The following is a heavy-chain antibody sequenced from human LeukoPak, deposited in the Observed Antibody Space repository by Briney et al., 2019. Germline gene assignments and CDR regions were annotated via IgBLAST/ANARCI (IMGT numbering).Heavy chain of an antibody. V-gene: IGHV3-21*01. D-gene: IGHD4-17*01. CDR2: ISSSSSYI. CDR1: GFTFSSYS. J-gene: IGHJ4*02. CDR3: AREGIYGAVPAIFHY. Sequence: PGGSLRLSCAASGFTFSSYSMNWVRQAPGKGLEWVSSISSSSSYIYYADSVKGRFTISRDNAKNSLYLQMNSLRAEDTAVYYCAREGIYGAVPAIFHYWGQGTLVTVSS.